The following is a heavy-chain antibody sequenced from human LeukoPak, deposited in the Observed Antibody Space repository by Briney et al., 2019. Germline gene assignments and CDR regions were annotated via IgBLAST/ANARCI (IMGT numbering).Heavy chain of an antibody. CDR3: VSPRGFSYGYFDY. D-gene: IGHD5-18*01. Sequence: SETLSLTCTVSGGSISSGGYYWSWIRQHPGKGLEWIGYIYYSGSTYYNPSLKSRVTISVDTSKNQFSLTLGSVSATDTAVYYCVSPRGFSYGYFDYWGQGTLVTVSS. J-gene: IGHJ4*02. CDR2: IYYSGST. V-gene: IGHV4-31*03. CDR1: GGSISSGGYY.